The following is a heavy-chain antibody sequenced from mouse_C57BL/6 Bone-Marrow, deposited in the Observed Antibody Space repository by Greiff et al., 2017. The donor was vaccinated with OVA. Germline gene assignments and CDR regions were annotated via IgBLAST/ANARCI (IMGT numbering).Heavy chain of an antibody. D-gene: IGHD1-1*01. J-gene: IGHJ3*01. V-gene: IGHV1-55*01. CDR1: GYTFTSYW. CDR2: IYPGSGSS. CDR3: AREDYYGTIYSWFAY. Sequence: VQLQQPGAELVKPGASVKMSCKASGYTFTSYWITWVKQRPGQGLEWIGDIYPGSGSSNYNEKFKSKATLTVDTSSSTAYMQLSSLTSEDSAVYYGAREDYYGTIYSWFAYWGQGTLVTVSA.